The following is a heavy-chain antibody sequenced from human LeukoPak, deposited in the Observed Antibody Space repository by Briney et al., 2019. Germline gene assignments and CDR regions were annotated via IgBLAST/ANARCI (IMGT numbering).Heavy chain of an antibody. CDR1: GGSISSSSYY. CDR2: IYYSGST. V-gene: IGHV4-39*07. D-gene: IGHD3-10*01. J-gene: IGHJ5*02. CDR3: ARRGTWFDP. Sequence: SETLSLTCTVSGGSISSSSYYWGWIRQPPGKGLEWIGSIYYSGSTYYSPSLKSRVTISLDTSKNQFSLKLISVTAADTAVYYCARRGTWFDPWGQGTLVTVSS.